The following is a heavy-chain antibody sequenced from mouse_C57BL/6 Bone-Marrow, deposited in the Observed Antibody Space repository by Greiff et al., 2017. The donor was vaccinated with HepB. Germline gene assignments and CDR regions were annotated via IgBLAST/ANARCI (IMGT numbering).Heavy chain of an antibody. CDR1: GYSITSGYY. Sequence: EVKLQESGPGLVKPSQSLSLTCSVTGYSITSGYYWNWIRQFPGNKLEWMGYISYDGSNNYNPSLKNRISITRDTSKNQFFLKLNSMTTEDTATYYCASRFAYWGQGTLVTVSA. CDR3: ASRFAY. J-gene: IGHJ3*01. V-gene: IGHV3-6*01. CDR2: ISYDGSN.